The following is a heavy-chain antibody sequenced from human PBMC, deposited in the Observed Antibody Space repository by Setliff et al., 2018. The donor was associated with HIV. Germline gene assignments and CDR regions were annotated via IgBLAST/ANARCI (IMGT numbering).Heavy chain of an antibody. CDR2: IYYSGST. CDR3: ARAPSSYGRSYWYFDL. J-gene: IGHJ2*01. CDR1: GGSIRSTNYY. D-gene: IGHD1-26*01. Sequence: SETLSLTCTVSGGSIRSTNYYWGWIRQPPGKGLEWIGSIYYSGSTYYNPSLKSRVTISLDTSKNQFSLKLSSVTAADTAVYYCARAPSSYGRSYWYFDLWGRGTLVTVS. V-gene: IGHV4-39*01.